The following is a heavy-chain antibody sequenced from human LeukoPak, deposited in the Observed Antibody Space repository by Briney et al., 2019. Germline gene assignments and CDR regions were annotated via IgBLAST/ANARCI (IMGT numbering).Heavy chain of an antibody. Sequence: GGSLRLSCAASGFTFSSYAMSWVRQAPGKGLEWVSAISGSGGSTYYADSAKGRFTISRDNSKNTLYLRMNSLRAEDTAVYYCAKVVVGATPYYFDYWGQGTLVTVSS. CDR3: AKVVVGATPYYFDY. D-gene: IGHD1-26*01. CDR2: ISGSGGST. CDR1: GFTFSSYA. J-gene: IGHJ4*02. V-gene: IGHV3-23*01.